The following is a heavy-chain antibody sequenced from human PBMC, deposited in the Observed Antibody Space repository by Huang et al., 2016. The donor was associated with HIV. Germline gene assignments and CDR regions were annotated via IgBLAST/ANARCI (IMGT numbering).Heavy chain of an antibody. J-gene: IGHJ3*02. CDR2: IRPRSNSI. Sequence: EVQLVESGGGLVKPGGSLRLSCAASGFAFSSYTMNWVRQAPGKGLEWVSSIRPRSNSIYYADAGKGRFTTSRDNAKNSLYLQMNSLRAEDTALYYCANQITRDAFDIWGHGTMLTVSS. D-gene: IGHD3-16*01. CDR3: ANQITRDAFDI. CDR1: GFAFSSYT. V-gene: IGHV3-21*01.